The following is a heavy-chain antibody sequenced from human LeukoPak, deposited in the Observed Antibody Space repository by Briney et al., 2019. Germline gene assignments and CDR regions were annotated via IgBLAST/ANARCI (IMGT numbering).Heavy chain of an antibody. D-gene: IGHD3-10*01. CDR3: AKRGSADDGSGSYRGYMDV. CDR2: ISGTGGST. V-gene: IGHV3-23*01. Sequence: GSLRLSCAASGFTFSTYAMTWVRQAPGKGLEWVSLISGTGGSTYYADSVKGRFTISRDNSKNTLYLQMNSLRTEDTAVYSCAKRGSADDGSGSYRGYMDVWGKGTTVTISS. CDR1: GFTFSTYA. J-gene: IGHJ6*03.